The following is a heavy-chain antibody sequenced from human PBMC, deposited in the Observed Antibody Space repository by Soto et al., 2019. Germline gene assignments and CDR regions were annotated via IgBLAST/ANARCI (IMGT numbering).Heavy chain of an antibody. CDR3: ARGARQLWLRMRFDP. V-gene: IGHV1-69*13. J-gene: IGHJ5*02. CDR1: GGTFSSYA. D-gene: IGHD5-18*01. Sequence: ASVKVSCKASGGTFSSYAISWVRQAPGQGLEWMGGIIPIFGTANYAQKFQGRVTITADESTSTAYMELSSLRSEDTAVYYCARGARQLWLRMRFDPWGQGTLVTVSS. CDR2: IIPIFGTA.